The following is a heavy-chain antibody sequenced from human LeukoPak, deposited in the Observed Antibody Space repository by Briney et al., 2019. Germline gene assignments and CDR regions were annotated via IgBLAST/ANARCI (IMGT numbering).Heavy chain of an antibody. CDR3: ANPRYDSSGYYYVD. V-gene: IGHV1-3*01. Sequence: GASVRVSCKASGYTFTDYTMHWLRQAPGQRLDWLGGINGGSGNTKYSPEFQGRVTITRDTSASTAYMELSSLRSEDTAVYYCANPRYDSSGYYYVDWGQGTLVTVSS. CDR1: GYTFTDYT. J-gene: IGHJ4*02. CDR2: INGGSGNT. D-gene: IGHD3-22*01.